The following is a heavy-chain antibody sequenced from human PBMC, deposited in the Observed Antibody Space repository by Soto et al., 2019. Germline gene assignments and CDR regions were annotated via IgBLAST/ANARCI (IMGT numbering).Heavy chain of an antibody. Sequence: GGSLRLSCAASGFTFSSYSMNWVRQAPGKGLEWVSSISSSSSYIYYADSVKGRFTISRDNADNSLYLQMNSLRAEDTAVYYCARGAEMATIRLFDYWGQGTLVTVSS. J-gene: IGHJ4*02. CDR2: ISSSSSYI. CDR3: ARGAEMATIRLFDY. CDR1: GFTFSSYS. V-gene: IGHV3-21*01. D-gene: IGHD5-12*01.